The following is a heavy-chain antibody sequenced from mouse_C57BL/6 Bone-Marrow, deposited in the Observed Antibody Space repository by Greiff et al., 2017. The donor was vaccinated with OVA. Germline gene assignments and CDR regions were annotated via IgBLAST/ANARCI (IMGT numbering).Heavy chain of an antibody. D-gene: IGHD6-1*01. Sequence: VQLQQSGAELVRPGASVKLSCTASGFNFKDDYMHWVKQRPEQGLEWIGWIDPENGDTEYASKFQGKATITAETSSNTAYPQLSSLTSEDTAVYYYTTVLFFYYFDYWGPGTTLTVSS. V-gene: IGHV14-4*01. CDR2: IDPENGDT. CDR3: TTVLFFYYFDY. J-gene: IGHJ2*01. CDR1: GFNFKDDY.